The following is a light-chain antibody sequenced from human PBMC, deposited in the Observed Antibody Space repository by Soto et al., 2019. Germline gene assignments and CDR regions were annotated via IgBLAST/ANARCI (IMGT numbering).Light chain of an antibody. CDR3: QQYNNWPRT. V-gene: IGKV3-15*01. CDR2: GAS. CDR1: QSVSSN. J-gene: IGKJ1*01. Sequence: EIGMTQSPATVSVSPGARAPLSCRASQSVSSNLAWYQQKPGQAPRLLIYGASTRATGIPARFSGSGSGTEFTLTISSLQSEDFAVYYCQQYNNWPRTFGQRTKVDI.